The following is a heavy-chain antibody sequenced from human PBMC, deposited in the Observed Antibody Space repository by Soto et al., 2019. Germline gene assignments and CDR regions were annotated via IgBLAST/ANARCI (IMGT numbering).Heavy chain of an antibody. CDR3: VGIQLWIDY. CDR1: GFTFSSYG. V-gene: IGHV3-30*03. J-gene: IGHJ4*02. D-gene: IGHD5-18*01. Sequence: GGSLRLSCAASGFTFSSYGMHWVHQAPGKGLEWVAVISYDGSNKYYADSVKGRFTISRDNSKNTLYLQMNSLRAEDTAVYYCVGIQLWIDYWGQGTLVTVSS. CDR2: ISYDGSNK.